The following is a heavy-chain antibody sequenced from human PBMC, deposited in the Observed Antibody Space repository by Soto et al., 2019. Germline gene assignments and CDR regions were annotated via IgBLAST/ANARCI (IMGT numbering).Heavy chain of an antibody. CDR2: IYYRGNT. D-gene: IGHD5-18*01. J-gene: IGHJ5*02. V-gene: IGHV4-39*01. CDR1: GGSMSSSTYY. Sequence: QLQLQESGPGLVKPSETLSLTCTVSGGSMSSSTYYWGWVRQPPGKGLEWVGSIYYRGNTYYNPYIKGRGSKSDDAAKNKLCLRLSSVTAADTAVYYCARHKAVGGYRNSYDGFGRWGQGTLVIVSS. CDR3: ARHKAVGGYRNSYDGFGR.